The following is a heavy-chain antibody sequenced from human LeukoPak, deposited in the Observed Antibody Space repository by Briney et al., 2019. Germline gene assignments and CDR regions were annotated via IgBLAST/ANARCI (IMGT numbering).Heavy chain of an antibody. V-gene: IGHV3-53*04. Sequence: PGGSLGLSCAASGFTISSNYMSWVRQAPGKGLEWVSVIYSGGSTYYADSVKGRFTISRHNSKNTLYLQMNSLRAEDTAVYYCAYGYTYGMDVWGQGTTVTVSS. D-gene: IGHD5-24*01. CDR1: GFTISSNY. J-gene: IGHJ6*02. CDR3: AYGYTYGMDV. CDR2: IYSGGST.